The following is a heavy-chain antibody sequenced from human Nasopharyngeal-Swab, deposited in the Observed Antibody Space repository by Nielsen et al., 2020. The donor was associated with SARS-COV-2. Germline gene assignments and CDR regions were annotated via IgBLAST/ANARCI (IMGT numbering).Heavy chain of an antibody. CDR2: IWYDGSNK. V-gene: IGHV3-33*01. J-gene: IGHJ4*02. CDR3: ARDGTYYDFWSGLPDY. D-gene: IGHD3-3*01. CDR1: GFTFSSYG. Sequence: GGSLRLSCAASGFTFSSYGMHWVRQAPGKGLEWVAVIWYDGSNKYYADSVKGRFTISRDNSKNTLYLQMNSLRAEDTAVYYCARDGTYYDFWSGLPDYWGQGTLVTVSS.